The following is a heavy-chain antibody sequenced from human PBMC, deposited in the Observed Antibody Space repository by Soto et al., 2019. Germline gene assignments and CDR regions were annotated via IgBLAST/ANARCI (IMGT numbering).Heavy chain of an antibody. CDR3: AREGPGYCSGGSCYSDRYFDY. CDR2: IYHSGST. D-gene: IGHD2-15*01. CDR1: SGSISSSNW. V-gene: IGHV4-4*02. J-gene: IGHJ4*02. Sequence: QVQLQESGPGLVKPSGTLSLTCAVSSGSISSSNWWSWVRQPPGKGLEWIGEIYHSGSTNYNPSLKSRVTISVDKSKNQLPLKLSSVTAADTAVYYCAREGPGYCSGGSCYSDRYFDYWGQGTLVTVSS.